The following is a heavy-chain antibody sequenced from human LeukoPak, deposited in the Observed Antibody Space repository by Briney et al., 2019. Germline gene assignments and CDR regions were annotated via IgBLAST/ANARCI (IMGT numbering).Heavy chain of an antibody. CDR2: INGNGGTT. CDR1: GFTFSYNG. J-gene: IGHJ6*02. CDR3: AKEHYGDYVLPSMDV. Sequence: GGSLRLSCAASGFTFSYNGMSWVRQAPGKGLEWVSAINGNGGTTFYADSVKGRFTISRDNSKNTLYLQMNSLRAEDTAVYYCAKEHYGDYVLPSMDVWGQGTTVTVSS. V-gene: IGHV3-23*01. D-gene: IGHD4-17*01.